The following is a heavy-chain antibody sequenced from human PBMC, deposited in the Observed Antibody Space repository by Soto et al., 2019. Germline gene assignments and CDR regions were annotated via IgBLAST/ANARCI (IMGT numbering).Heavy chain of an antibody. D-gene: IGHD1-1*01. CDR1: GFSFRDYW. CDR3: ARGKDGRRAGTYYFDMDV. V-gene: IGHV3-7*01. Sequence: GGSLRLSCAASGFSFRDYWVTWVRQAPGKGLDWVANIKQDGSEKYYLDSLKGRFTISRDNAKNSVYLLMNSLRAEDTAVHYCARGKDGRRAGTYYFDMDVWGKGTTVTGSS. CDR2: IKQDGSEK. J-gene: IGHJ6*03.